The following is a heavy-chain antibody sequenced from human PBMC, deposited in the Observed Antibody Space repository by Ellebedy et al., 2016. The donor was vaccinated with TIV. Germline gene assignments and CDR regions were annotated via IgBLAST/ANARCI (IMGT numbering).Heavy chain of an antibody. D-gene: IGHD3-22*01. CDR2: IIPFVDMT. CDR1: GGTFSSYA. CDR3: ARAMTVGNNAHFDY. Sequence: AASVKVSCKASGGTFSSYAISWVLQAPGQGLEWMGRIIPFVDMTNYAQKFQGRVTITADRSTSTTYMELSSLTSGDTAIYYCARAMTVGNNAHFDYWGQGTLVTVSS. V-gene: IGHV1-69*04. J-gene: IGHJ4*02.